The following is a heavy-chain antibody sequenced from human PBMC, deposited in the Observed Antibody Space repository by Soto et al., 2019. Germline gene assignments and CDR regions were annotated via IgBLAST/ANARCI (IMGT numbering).Heavy chain of an antibody. CDR3: ARDKPLAAAGTMDYYYGMDV. Sequence: QVQLVQSGAEVKKPGSSVKVSCKASGGTFSSYAISWVRQAPGQGLEWMGGIIPIFGTANYAQKFQGRVKITADEYTSTAYMELSSLRSEDTAVYYCARDKPLAAAGTMDYYYGMDVWGQGTTVTVSS. J-gene: IGHJ6*02. CDR2: IIPIFGTA. D-gene: IGHD6-13*01. CDR1: GGTFSSYA. V-gene: IGHV1-69*01.